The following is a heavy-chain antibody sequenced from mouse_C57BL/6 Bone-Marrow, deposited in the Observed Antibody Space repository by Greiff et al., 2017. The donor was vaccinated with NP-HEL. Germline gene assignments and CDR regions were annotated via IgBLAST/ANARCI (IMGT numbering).Heavy chain of an antibody. V-gene: IGHV14-4*01. CDR1: GFNIKDDY. D-gene: IGHD1-1*01. CDR2: IDPENGDT. CDR3: TTYYGSKPFDY. Sequence: VQLKESGAELVRPGASVKLSCTASGFNIKDDYMHWVKQRPEQGLEWIGWIDPENGDTEYASKFQGKATITADTSSNTAYLQLSSLTSEDTAVYYCTTYYGSKPFDYWGQGTTLTVSS. J-gene: IGHJ2*01.